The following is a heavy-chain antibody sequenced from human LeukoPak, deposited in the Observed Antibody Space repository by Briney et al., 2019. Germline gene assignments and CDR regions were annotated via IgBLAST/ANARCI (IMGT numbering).Heavy chain of an antibody. D-gene: IGHD3-22*01. V-gene: IGHV3-21*01. CDR1: GFSFSTYT. CDR2: ISSSGSYK. CDR3: VREGMGYYDSSGYQRGWLAFDI. J-gene: IGHJ3*02. Sequence: GGSLRLSCAASGFSFSTYTMHWFRQAPGKGLEWVSSISSSGSYKYYADSVKGRFSISRDNTKNSLYLQMNTLRAEDTAVYHCVREGMGYYDSSGYQRGWLAFDIWGQETMVTVSS.